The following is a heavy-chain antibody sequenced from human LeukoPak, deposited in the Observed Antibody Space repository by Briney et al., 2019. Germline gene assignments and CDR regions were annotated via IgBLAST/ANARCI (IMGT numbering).Heavy chain of an antibody. CDR3: ARLFNYYDNSGYYQYYFDY. D-gene: IGHD3-22*01. CDR2: INPNTGDT. Sequence: ASVKVSCKASGYTLTSYYMHWVRQAPGKGLEWMGCINPNTGDTSFAQKFQGRVTLTRDTSISTVYMELSRLKSYDTAVYYCARLFNYYDNSGYYQYYFDYWGQGTLVTVSS. V-gene: IGHV1-2*02. CDR1: GYTLTSYY. J-gene: IGHJ4*02.